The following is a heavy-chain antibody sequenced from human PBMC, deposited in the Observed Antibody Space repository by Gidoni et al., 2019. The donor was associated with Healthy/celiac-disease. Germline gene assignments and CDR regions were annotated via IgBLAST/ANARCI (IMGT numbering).Heavy chain of an antibody. Sequence: EVQLVESGGGLVQTGGSLRLSCAASGFTFRSYWMSWVRQAPGKGLEWVANIEQDGGEKYYGDSVKGRFTISRDNAKNSLYLQRNSLRAEDTAVYYCARDLNFWSGYLYGMDVWGQGTTVTVSS. CDR3: ARDLNFWSGYLYGMDV. V-gene: IGHV3-7*01. D-gene: IGHD3-3*01. J-gene: IGHJ6*02. CDR1: GFTFRSYW. CDR2: IEQDGGEK.